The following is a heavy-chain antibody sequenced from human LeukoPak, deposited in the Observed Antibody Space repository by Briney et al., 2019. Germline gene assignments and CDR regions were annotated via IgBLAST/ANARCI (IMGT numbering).Heavy chain of an antibody. CDR3: ASPSSGQSFDI. D-gene: IGHD6-19*01. Sequence: QAGGSLRLSCAASGFTFSNYAMSWVRQAPGKGLEWVSAIGGRGGSTYSADSVEGRFTISRDNSKNTLYLQMNSLRAEDTAVYYCASPSSGQSFDIWGQGTMVTVSS. CDR2: IGGRGGST. V-gene: IGHV3-23*01. CDR1: GFTFSNYA. J-gene: IGHJ3*02.